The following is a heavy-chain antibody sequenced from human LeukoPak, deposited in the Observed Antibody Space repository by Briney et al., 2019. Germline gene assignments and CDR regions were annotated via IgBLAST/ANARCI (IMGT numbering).Heavy chain of an antibody. CDR3: ARAPGFGVVPPAWDFDL. V-gene: IGHV4-34*01. J-gene: IGHJ2*01. Sequence: SETLSLTCAVYGGSFSGYYWRWIRQPPGKGLEWIGEINRSGSTNYNPFLKSRVTISVDTSKNQFSLKLSSVTAADTDVYSCARAPGFGVVPPAWDFDLWAVAPWSLSPQ. CDR2: INRSGST. CDR1: GGSFSGYY. D-gene: IGHD3-3*01.